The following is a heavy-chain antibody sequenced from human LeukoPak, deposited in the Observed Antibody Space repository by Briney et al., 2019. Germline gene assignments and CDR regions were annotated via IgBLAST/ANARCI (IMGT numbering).Heavy chain of an antibody. J-gene: IGHJ4*02. D-gene: IGHD5-12*01. Sequence: QPGRSLRLSCAASGFTFSSYGMHWVRQAPGKGLEWVAAIWYGGSNKYYADSVKGRFTISRDNAKNSLYLQMNSLRAEDTAVFYCARDGTYTDYDPDFDIWGQGTLVTVSS. V-gene: IGHV3-33*01. CDR2: IWYGGSNK. CDR1: GFTFSSYG. CDR3: ARDGTYTDYDPDFDI.